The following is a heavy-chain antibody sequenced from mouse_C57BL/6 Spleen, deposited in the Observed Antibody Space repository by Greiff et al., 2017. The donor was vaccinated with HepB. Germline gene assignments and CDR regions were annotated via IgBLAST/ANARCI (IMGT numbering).Heavy chain of an antibody. CDR3: ARGGTAEQDY. CDR1: GYTFTDYY. D-gene: IGHD3-3*01. J-gene: IGHJ2*01. Sequence: VQLQQSGPELVKPGASVKISCKASGYTFTDYYMNWVKQSHGQSLEWIGDINPNNGGTSYNQKFKGKATLTVDKSSSTAYMELRSLTSEDSAVYYCARGGTAEQDYWGQGTTLTVSS. CDR2: INPNNGGT. V-gene: IGHV1-26*01.